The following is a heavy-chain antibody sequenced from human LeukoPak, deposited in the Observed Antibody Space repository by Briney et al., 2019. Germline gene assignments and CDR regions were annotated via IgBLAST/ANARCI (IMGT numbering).Heavy chain of an antibody. CDR1: GYTFTGYY. CDR2: INPNSGGT. Sequence: ASVKVSCKASGYTFTGYYMHWVRQAPGQGLEWMGWINPNSGGTNYAQKFQGWVTMTRDTSISTAYMELSRLRSDDTAVYYCARGSKDYYDSSGYYAFDIWGQGTMVTVSS. CDR3: ARGSKDYYDSSGYYAFDI. D-gene: IGHD3-22*01. J-gene: IGHJ3*02. V-gene: IGHV1-2*04.